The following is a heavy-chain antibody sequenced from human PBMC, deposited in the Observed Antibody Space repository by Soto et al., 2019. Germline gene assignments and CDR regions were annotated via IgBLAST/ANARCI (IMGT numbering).Heavy chain of an antibody. CDR3: ARKAVPDF. CDR1: GFSFSKYA. J-gene: IGHJ4*02. V-gene: IGHV3-30-3*01. CDR2: ITYDATNE. Sequence: QVKLVESGGTVVQPGRSLRLSCAASGFSFSKYAMHWVRQAPGKGLEWVAVITYDATNEYYADSVKGRFTISRDSSNNTLSLHMSSLRLADTAVYYCARKAVPDFWGQGTLVTVSS. D-gene: IGHD6-19*01.